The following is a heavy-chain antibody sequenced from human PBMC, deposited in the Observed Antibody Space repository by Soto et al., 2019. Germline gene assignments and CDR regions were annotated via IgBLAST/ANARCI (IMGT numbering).Heavy chain of an antibody. CDR1: GYTFTGYY. Sequence: GASVKVSCKASGYTFTGYYMHWVRQAPGQRLEWMGWINAGNGNTKYSQKFQGRVTITRDTSASKAYMELSSLRSEDTAVYYCARTLGPQVTGYVDSDYRWTIDQWGQGTLVTVSS. CDR2: INAGNGNT. CDR3: ARTLGPQVTGYVDSDYRWTIDQ. J-gene: IGHJ4*02. D-gene: IGHD4-4*01. V-gene: IGHV1-3*01.